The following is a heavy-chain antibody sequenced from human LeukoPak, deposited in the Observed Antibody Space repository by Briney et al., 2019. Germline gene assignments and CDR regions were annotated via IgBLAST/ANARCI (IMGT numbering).Heavy chain of an antibody. V-gene: IGHV3-48*03. D-gene: IGHD3-3*01. J-gene: IGHJ4*02. CDR3: ASLRFLEWPHLDY. CDR2: IDSIGTTI. Sequence: PGGSLRLSCAASGFTFSTYEMNWVRQAPGKGLEWVSNIDSIGTTIYYADSVKGRFTISRDNAKNSLYLQMNSLRAEDTALYYCASLRFLEWPHLDYWGQGTLVTVSS. CDR1: GFTFSTYE.